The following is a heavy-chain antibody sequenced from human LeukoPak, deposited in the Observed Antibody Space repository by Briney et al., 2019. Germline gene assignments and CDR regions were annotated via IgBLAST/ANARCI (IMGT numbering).Heavy chain of an antibody. J-gene: IGHJ4*02. D-gene: IGHD3-10*01. CDR2: INWNGGST. Sequence: GGSLRLSCAASGFTFDDYGVSWVRQAPGKGLEWVSGINWNGGSTGYADSLKGRFTISRDNAKNSLYLQMNSLRAEDTALYYCARGYGSGEDGDYWGQGTLVTVSS. V-gene: IGHV3-20*04. CDR3: ARGYGSGEDGDY. CDR1: GFTFDDYG.